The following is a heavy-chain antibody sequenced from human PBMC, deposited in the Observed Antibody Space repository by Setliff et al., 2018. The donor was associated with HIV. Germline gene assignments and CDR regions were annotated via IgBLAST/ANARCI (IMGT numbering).Heavy chain of an antibody. J-gene: IGHJ3*02. V-gene: IGHV3-74*01. D-gene: IGHD3-22*01. CDR1: GFTFNNYW. Sequence: GSLRLSCAASGFTFNNYWMNWVRQVPGKGLVWVARISPDGRSTTHADAVKGRFTISRDNAKNTLYLHMNSLRAEDTSVYHCALVGGITVPPDGFDIWGQGTTVTVSS. CDR2: ISPDGRST. CDR3: ALVGGITVPPDGFDI.